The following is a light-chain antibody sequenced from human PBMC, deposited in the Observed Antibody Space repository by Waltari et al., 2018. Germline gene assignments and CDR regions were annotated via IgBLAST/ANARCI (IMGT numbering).Light chain of an antibody. CDR3: QQYGNSPFA. J-gene: IGKJ5*01. V-gene: IGKV3-20*01. Sequence: EIVLTQSPGTLSLSPGERVTLSCRASQSLSGDYVAWYQQKPGQAPRLLFYYVSRRATGVPDRFSASESGTDFTLTIRRLEPGDFAVYYCQQYGNSPFAFGQGTRLEIK. CDR2: YVS. CDR1: QSLSGDY.